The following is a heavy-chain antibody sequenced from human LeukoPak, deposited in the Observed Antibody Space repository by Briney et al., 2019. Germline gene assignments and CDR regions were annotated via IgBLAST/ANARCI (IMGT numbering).Heavy chain of an antibody. J-gene: IGHJ4*02. CDR1: GFAFNKYW. CDR2: INGDGSST. CDR3: ARGQQQDVIDF. V-gene: IGHV3-74*03. Sequence: GGSLRLSCAASGFAFNKYWVHWVRQVPGKGLVWVSRINGDGSSTMYADSVKGRFTISGDNAKNTLYLQMNSLRAEDTALYYCARGQQQDVIDFWGQGTLVTVSS. D-gene: IGHD1/OR15-1a*01.